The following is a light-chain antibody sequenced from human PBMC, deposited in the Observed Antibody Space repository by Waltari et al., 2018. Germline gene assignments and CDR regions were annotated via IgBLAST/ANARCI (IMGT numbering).Light chain of an antibody. CDR3: QQHNSYPFT. CDR2: AAS. J-gene: IGKJ4*01. Sequence: IQFTQSPSSLSASVGDRVTITCRASQGISSYLAWYQQKPGKAPKLLIYAASTLQSGVPSKFSGSGSGTDFTLTISSLQPEDFATYYCQQHNSYPFTFGRGTKVEIK. CDR1: QGISSY. V-gene: IGKV1-9*01.